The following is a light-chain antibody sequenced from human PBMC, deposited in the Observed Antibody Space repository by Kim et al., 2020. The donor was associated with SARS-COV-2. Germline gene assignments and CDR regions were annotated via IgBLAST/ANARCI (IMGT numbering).Light chain of an antibody. CDR1: QRGNSH. V-gene: IGKV3-15*01. J-gene: IGKJ4*01. CDR3: QQYKSWPPLT. Sequence: SPGQRATLYCKASQRGNSHVAWYRQKPGQAPRLVVFGASTRATGIPDRFSGSGSGTDYTLTITSLQPEDFATYYCQQYKSWPPLTFGGGTKVDIK. CDR2: GAS.